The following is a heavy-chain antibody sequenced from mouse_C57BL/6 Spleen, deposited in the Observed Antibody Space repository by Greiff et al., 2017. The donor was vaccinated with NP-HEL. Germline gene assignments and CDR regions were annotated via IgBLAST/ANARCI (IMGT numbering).Heavy chain of an antibody. J-gene: IGHJ4*01. CDR3: ARSDYYGSSYAAMDY. CDR2: IYWDDDK. D-gene: IGHD1-1*01. CDR1: GFSLSTSGMG. Sequence: QVTLKESGPGILQSSQTLSLTCSFSGFSLSTSGMGVSWIRQPSGKGLEWLAHIYWDDDKRYNPSLKSRLTISKDTSRNQVFLKITSVDTADTATYYCARSDYYGSSYAAMDYWGQGTSVTVSS. V-gene: IGHV8-12*01.